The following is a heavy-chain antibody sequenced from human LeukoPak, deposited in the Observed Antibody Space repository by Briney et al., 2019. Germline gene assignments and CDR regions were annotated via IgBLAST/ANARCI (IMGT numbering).Heavy chain of an antibody. CDR1: GGSFSGYY. CDR3: ARGPYYDFWSGCYTGRPFDY. D-gene: IGHD3-3*01. V-gene: IGHV4-34*01. J-gene: IGHJ4*02. Sequence: SETLSLTCAVYGGSFSGYYWSWIRQPPGKGLEWIGEINHSGSTNYNPSLKSRVTISVDTSKNQFSLKLSSVTAADTAVYYCARGPYYDFWSGCYTGRPFDYWGQGTLVTVSS. CDR2: INHSGST.